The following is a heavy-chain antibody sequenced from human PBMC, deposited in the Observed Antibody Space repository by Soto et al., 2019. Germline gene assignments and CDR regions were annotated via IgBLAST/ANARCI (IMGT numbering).Heavy chain of an antibody. D-gene: IGHD3-16*02. CDR3: ARLEAYVWGSYRYNDY. J-gene: IGHJ4*02. V-gene: IGHV2-5*02. CDR1: GFSLSTSGVG. Sequence: QITLKESGPTLVKHTQTLTLTCTFSGFSLSTSGVGVGWIRQPPGKALEWLALIYWDDDKRYSPSLKSRLTITKDTSKNQVVLTMTNMDPVDTATYYCARLEAYVWGSYRYNDYWGQGTLVTVSS. CDR2: IYWDDDK.